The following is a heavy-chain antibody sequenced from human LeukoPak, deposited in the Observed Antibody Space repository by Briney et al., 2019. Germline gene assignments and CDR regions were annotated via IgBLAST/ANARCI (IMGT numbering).Heavy chain of an antibody. J-gene: IGHJ6*02. CDR3: ARAIGSSSYYYYYGMDV. CDR2: MNPNSVNT. CDR1: GYTFTSYD. D-gene: IGHD6-6*01. V-gene: IGHV1-8*01. Sequence: ASVKVSCKASGYTFTSYDINWVRQATGQGLEWMGWMNPNSVNTGYAQKFQGRVTMTRNTSISTAYMELSSLRSEDTAVYYCARAIGSSSYYYYYGMDVWGQGTTVTVSS.